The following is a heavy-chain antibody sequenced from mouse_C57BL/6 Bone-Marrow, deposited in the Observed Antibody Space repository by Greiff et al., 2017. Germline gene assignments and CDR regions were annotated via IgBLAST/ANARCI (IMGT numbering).Heavy chain of an antibody. CDR2: IYPRSGNT. Sequence: QVQLQQSGAELARPGASVKLSCKASGYTFTSYGISWVKQRTGQGLEWIGEIYPRSGNTYYNEKLKGKATLTADKSSSTAYMELRSLTSEDSAVYFCEIRQGYYYAMDYWGQGTSVTVSS. CDR1: GYTFTSYG. J-gene: IGHJ4*01. CDR3: EIRQGYYYAMDY. V-gene: IGHV1-81*01. D-gene: IGHD2-12*01.